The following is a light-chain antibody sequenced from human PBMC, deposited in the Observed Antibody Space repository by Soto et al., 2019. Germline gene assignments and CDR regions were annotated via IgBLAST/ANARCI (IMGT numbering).Light chain of an antibody. V-gene: IGKV3D-7*01. J-gene: IGKJ4*01. CDR1: QSVHSNF. CDR2: AAS. CDR3: QQDYNLPLT. Sequence: EIVLTQSPATLSLSPGQRATLSCRASQSVHSNFLSWYQQKPGQAPRLLIYAASARATGFPARFSGSGSGTDFTLTISSLQPEDVAVYYCQQDYNLPLTFGGGTKVEIK.